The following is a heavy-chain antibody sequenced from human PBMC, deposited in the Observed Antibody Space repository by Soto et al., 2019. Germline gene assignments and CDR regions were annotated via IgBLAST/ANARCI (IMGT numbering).Heavy chain of an antibody. V-gene: IGHV4-31*03. CDR3: AREAGYYLGKGGYSDS. Sequence: QVQLQESGPGLVKSSQTLSLTCTVSGGSIRSGGYYWSWIRQHPGKGLEWIGYIYHSGGTYYNPSLKSRVTISVDTSENQFSLKLNSVTAADTAVYYCAREAGYYLGKGGYSDSWGQGILVTVSS. D-gene: IGHD3-3*01. CDR2: IYHSGGT. CDR1: GGSIRSGGYY. J-gene: IGHJ4*02.